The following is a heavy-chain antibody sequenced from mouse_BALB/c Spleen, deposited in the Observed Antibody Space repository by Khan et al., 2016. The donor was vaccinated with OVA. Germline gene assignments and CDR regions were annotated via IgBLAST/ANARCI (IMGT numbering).Heavy chain of an antibody. CDR3: AGQHYYHYNSMDY. CDR2: ICSDGST. Sequence: QVQLKQSGPGLVAPSQSLSITCTISGFSLTYYGVHWVRQPPGKGLEWLVVICSDGSTTYNSALKSRLTISKDNSKSQVFLKMYSLQNDDTAMYVCAGQHYYHYNSMDYGGQGTSVTVSS. V-gene: IGHV2-6-1*01. J-gene: IGHJ4*01. CDR1: GFSLTYYG. D-gene: IGHD2-1*01.